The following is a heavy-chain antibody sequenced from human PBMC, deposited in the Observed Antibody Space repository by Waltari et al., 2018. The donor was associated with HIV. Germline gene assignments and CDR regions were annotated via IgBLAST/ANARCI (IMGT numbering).Heavy chain of an antibody. V-gene: IGHV4-38-2*02. Sequence: QVQLQESGPGLVKPSETLSLTCTVSGYSISSGYYWGWIRQPPGKGLEWIGSIYHRGSTYYNPSLKSRCTISVDTSKNQFSLKLSSVTAADTAVYYCAREYSSGDHWVDPWGQGTLVTVSS. CDR2: IYHRGST. CDR3: AREYSSGDHWVDP. J-gene: IGHJ5*02. D-gene: IGHD3-22*01. CDR1: GYSISSGYY.